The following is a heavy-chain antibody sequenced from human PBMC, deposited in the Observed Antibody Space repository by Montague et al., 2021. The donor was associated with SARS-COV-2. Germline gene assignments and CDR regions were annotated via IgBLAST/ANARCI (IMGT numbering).Heavy chain of an antibody. J-gene: IGHJ4*02. D-gene: IGHD2/OR15-2a*01. Sequence: SETLSLTCTVSGYSITNGYYWAWLRQPPGKGLEWIGMIYHSGDSYYNPSLKSRVTISVDTSKNQFSLRLSDVSAADTALYYCARVPDPMRFHSDASEYYSYFDSWGQGALVTGSS. CDR1: GYSITNGYY. V-gene: IGHV4-38-2*02. CDR3: ARVPDPMRFHSDASEYYSYFDS. CDR2: IYHSGDS.